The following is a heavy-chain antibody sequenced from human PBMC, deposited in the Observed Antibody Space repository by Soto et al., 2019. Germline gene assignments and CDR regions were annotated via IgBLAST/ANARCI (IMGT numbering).Heavy chain of an antibody. D-gene: IGHD3-22*01. Sequence: EVQLLESGGGLVQPGGSLRLSCAASGFTFSSYAMSWVRQAPGKGLEWVSAISGSGGSTYYADSVKGRFTISRDNSKNTLYLQMNSLRAEDTAVYYCAKDNDTMTPRDYYYYMDVWGKGTTVTVSS. CDR2: ISGSGGST. V-gene: IGHV3-23*01. J-gene: IGHJ6*03. CDR1: GFTFSSYA. CDR3: AKDNDTMTPRDYYYYMDV.